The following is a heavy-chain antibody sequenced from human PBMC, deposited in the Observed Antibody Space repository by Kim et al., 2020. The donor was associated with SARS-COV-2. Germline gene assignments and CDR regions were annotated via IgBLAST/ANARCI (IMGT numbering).Heavy chain of an antibody. D-gene: IGHD6-6*01. CDR3: AKKQIGSSYADYAFDL. CDR1: GIAFDNYG. Sequence: GGSLRLSCKASGIAFDNYGMSWVRQAPGKRLEWVSGISSSGKTLYYADSVKGRFTISRDNSRNILYLQMNSLRVGDTAQYYCAKKQIGSSYADYAFDLWGQGTSVIV. J-gene: IGHJ3*01. CDR2: ISSSGKTL. V-gene: IGHV3-23*01.